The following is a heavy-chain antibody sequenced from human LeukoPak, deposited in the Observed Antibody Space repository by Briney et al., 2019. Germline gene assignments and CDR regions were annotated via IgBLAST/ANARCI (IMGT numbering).Heavy chain of an antibody. D-gene: IGHD3-9*01. Sequence: SETLSLTCAVYGGTFSGYNWNWIRQPPGKGLEWVGEISHSGTTNYNPSLKSRVTISVDTSNNQLSLKLNSVTAADTAVYYCARISLTGYAPISGYFDYWGQGTLVTVSS. V-gene: IGHV4-34*01. CDR1: GGTFSGYN. J-gene: IGHJ4*02. CDR3: ARISLTGYAPISGYFDY. CDR2: ISHSGTT.